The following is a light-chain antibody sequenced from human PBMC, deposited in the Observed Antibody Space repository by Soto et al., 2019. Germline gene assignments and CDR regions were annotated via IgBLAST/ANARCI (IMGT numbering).Light chain of an antibody. CDR1: NIGSKG. J-gene: IGLJ1*01. CDR3: QVWDSSSDVYV. CDR2: DDS. V-gene: IGLV3-21*02. Sequence: SSELTQPPSVSVAPVQTARVTCVGNNIGSKGVPWYQQKPGQAPVLVVYDDSDRPSGIPARFSGSNSGNTATLTISRVEAGDEADYYCQVWDSSSDVYVLRSGTKLTVL.